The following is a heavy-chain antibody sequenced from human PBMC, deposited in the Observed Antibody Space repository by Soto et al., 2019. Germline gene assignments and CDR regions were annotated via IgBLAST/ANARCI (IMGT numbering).Heavy chain of an antibody. CDR2: INAGNGNT. CDR1: GYTFTSYA. J-gene: IGHJ4*02. Sequence: QVQLVQSGAEVKKPGASVKVSCKASGYTFTSYAMHWVRQAPGQRLEWMGWINAGNGNTKYSQKFQGRVTITRDTSASTAYMELSSLRSEDTAVYYCARDMITFGGVIAYWGQGTLVTVSS. V-gene: IGHV1-3*01. D-gene: IGHD3-16*02. CDR3: ARDMITFGGVIAY.